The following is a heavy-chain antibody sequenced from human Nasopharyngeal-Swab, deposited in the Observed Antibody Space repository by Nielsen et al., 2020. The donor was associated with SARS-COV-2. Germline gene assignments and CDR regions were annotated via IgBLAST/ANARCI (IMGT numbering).Heavy chain of an antibody. CDR1: GGTFSSYA. V-gene: IGHV1-69*01. CDR2: IIIIFGTA. CDR3: ARPAIAEPYYYFYGMDA. J-gene: IGHJ6*02. Sequence: KVSCKASGGTFSSYAISWVRQAPGQGLEWMGGIIIIFGTANYAQKFQGRVTITADDSTSTAYMELSSLRSEDTAVYYCARPAIAEPYYYFYGMDAWGQGTTVTVS. D-gene: IGHD2-21*01.